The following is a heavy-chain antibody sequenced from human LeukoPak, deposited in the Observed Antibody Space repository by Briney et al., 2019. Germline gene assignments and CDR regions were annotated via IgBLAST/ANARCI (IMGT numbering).Heavy chain of an antibody. Sequence: GGSLRLFCAASGFTFSSYWMSWVRQAPGKGLEWVANIKQDGSEKYYVDSVKGRFTISRDNSKNTLYLQMNSLRAEDTAVYYCAKAADYYGSGNYRDWGQGTLVTVSS. J-gene: IGHJ4*02. V-gene: IGHV3-7*03. CDR2: IKQDGSEK. CDR1: GFTFSSYW. D-gene: IGHD3-10*01. CDR3: AKAADYYGSGNYRD.